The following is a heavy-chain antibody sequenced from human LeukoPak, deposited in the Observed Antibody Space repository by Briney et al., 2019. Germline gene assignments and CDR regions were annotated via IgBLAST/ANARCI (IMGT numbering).Heavy chain of an antibody. CDR3: AKDWWDYDSSGYYNRPYYFDY. J-gene: IGHJ4*02. D-gene: IGHD3-22*01. CDR2: ISSSSSTI. V-gene: IGHV3-48*01. CDR1: GFTFSSYS. Sequence: GRSLRLSCAASGFTFSSYSMNWVRQAPGKGLEWVSYISSSSSTIYYADSVKGRFTISRDNSKNTLYLQMNSLRAEDTAVYYCAKDWWDYDSSGYYNRPYYFDYWGQGTLVTVSS.